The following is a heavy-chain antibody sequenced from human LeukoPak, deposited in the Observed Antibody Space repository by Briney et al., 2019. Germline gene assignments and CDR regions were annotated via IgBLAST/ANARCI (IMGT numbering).Heavy chain of an antibody. CDR1: GYTFTSYG. CDR2: ISAYNGNT. D-gene: IGHD3-9*01. CDR3: ASWYYDVLTGPYYYYGMDV. Sequence: ASVKVSCKASGYTFTSYGISWVRQAPGQGLEWMGWISAYNGNTNYAQKLQGRVTMTTDTSTSTAYMELRSLRSDDTAVYCCASWYYDVLTGPYYYYGMDVWGQGTTVTVSS. V-gene: IGHV1-18*01. J-gene: IGHJ6*02.